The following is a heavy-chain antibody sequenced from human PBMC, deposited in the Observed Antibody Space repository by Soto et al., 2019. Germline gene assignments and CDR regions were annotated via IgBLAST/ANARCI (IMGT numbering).Heavy chain of an antibody. V-gene: IGHV3-30-3*01. Sequence: GGSLRLSCAASGFTFASYAIHWVRQAPGRGLEWVAVISYDGSNEFYADSVKGRFTISRDTSKNTLYLQMNSLRPEDTAVYYCARDRVAAARFYYYSMDVWGQGTTVTVSS. CDR2: ISYDGSNE. D-gene: IGHD2-15*01. J-gene: IGHJ6*02. CDR1: GFTFASYA. CDR3: ARDRVAAARFYYYSMDV.